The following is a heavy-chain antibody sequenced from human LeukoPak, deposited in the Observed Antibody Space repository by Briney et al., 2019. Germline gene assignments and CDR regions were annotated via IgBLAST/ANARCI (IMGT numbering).Heavy chain of an antibody. CDR3: ARGGSSWSYAFDI. J-gene: IGHJ3*02. D-gene: IGHD6-13*01. V-gene: IGHV1-2*02. CDR2: INPNSGGT. CDR1: GYTFTGYY. Sequence: EASVKVSCKASGYTFTGYYMHWVRQAPGQGLEWMGWINPNSGGTNYAQKFQGRVTMTRDTSISTAYMELSRLRSDDTAVYYCARGGSSWSYAFDIWGQGTMVTVSS.